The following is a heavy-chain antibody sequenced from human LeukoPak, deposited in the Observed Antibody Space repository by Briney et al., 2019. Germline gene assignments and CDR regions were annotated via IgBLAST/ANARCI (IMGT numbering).Heavy chain of an antibody. CDR3: ASPEWLPDSIDI. D-gene: IGHD3-3*01. V-gene: IGHV3-7*01. CDR2: IKQDGSEK. Sequence: GGSLRLSCAASKFIFGSSGMHWVRQAPGKGLEWVASIKQDGSEKYYVDSVKGRFTISRDNAKNSLYLQMNSLRAEDTAVYYCASPEWLPDSIDIWGQGTMVTVSS. CDR1: KFIFGSSG. J-gene: IGHJ3*02.